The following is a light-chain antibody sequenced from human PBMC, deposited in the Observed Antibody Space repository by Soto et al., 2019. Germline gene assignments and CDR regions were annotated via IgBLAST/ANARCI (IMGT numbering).Light chain of an antibody. CDR2: AAS. CDR3: QQRDSTPYT. J-gene: IGKJ2*01. CDR1: QGITSY. V-gene: IGKV1-39*01. Sequence: IQVTQSPSSLSASVGDRVTITCRASQGITSYLAWYQQKPGKAPKLLIYAASALQTGVSSRFSGSGYGTDFALTIASLQPEDFSTYYCQQRDSTPYTFGQGTKVEI.